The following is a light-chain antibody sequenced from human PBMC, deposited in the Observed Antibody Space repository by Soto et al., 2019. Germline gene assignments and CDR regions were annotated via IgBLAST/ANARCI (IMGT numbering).Light chain of an antibody. CDR3: QQRSILTGT. CDR1: QSVSSY. Sequence: EIVLTQSPATLSLSPGERATLSCRASQSVSSYLAWYQQKPGQAPRLLIYDASNRATGIPARFSGSGSGTDFTLTISSLEPEDFAVYYCQQRSILTGTFGGGTKVEIK. V-gene: IGKV3-11*01. J-gene: IGKJ4*01. CDR2: DAS.